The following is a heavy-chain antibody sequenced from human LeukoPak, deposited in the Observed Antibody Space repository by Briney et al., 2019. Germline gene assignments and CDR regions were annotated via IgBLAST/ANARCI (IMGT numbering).Heavy chain of an antibody. V-gene: IGHV3-9*03. Sequence: PGGSLRLSCAASGFTFSTYNMNWVRQAPGKGLEWVSGISWNSGSICYADSVKGRFTISRDNAKNSLYLQMNSLRTEEMALYYCAKGNTAFLTWGAFDIWGQGTLITVSS. D-gene: IGHD1/OR15-1a*01. CDR1: GFTFSTYN. CDR2: ISWNSGSI. CDR3: AKGNTAFLTWGAFDI. J-gene: IGHJ3*02.